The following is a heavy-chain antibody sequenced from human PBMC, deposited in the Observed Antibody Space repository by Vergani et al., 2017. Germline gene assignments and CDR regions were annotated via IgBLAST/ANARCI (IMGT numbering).Heavy chain of an antibody. Sequence: QVQLVQSGAEVKKPGASVKVSCKASGYNFTDYFMHWVRQAPGQGLEWMGWSNPNSGGTNYAQKFQGRVTLTRDTSISKAYMERSNLRSDDTSVYYCARVGTSSNRDYFDYWGQGTLVAVSS. CDR2: SNPNSGGT. CDR3: ARVGTSSNRDYFDY. D-gene: IGHD2-2*01. V-gene: IGHV1-2*02. CDR1: GYNFTDYF. J-gene: IGHJ4*02.